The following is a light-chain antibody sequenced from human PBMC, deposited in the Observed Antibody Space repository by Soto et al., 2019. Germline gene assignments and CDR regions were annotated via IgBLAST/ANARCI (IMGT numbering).Light chain of an antibody. CDR2: DAS. J-gene: IGLJ2*01. CDR3: RSYTSSSIV. V-gene: IGLV2-14*01. CDR1: SSDVGGYNY. Sequence: QSALTQPASVSGSPGQSITISCTGTSSDVGGYNYVSWYQQHPGKAPKLMIYDASNRPSGVSNRFSGSKSGNTASLTISGVQAEDEADYYCRSYTSSSIVFGGGTKLTVL.